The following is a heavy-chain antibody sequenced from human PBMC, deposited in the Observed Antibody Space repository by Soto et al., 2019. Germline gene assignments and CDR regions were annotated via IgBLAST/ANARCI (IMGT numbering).Heavy chain of an antibody. CDR2: IYYSGST. V-gene: IGHV4-39*01. Sequence: SETLSLTCTVSGGSISSSSYYWGWIRQPPGKGLEWIGSIYYSGSTYYNPSLKSRVTISVDTSKNQFSLKLSSVTAADTAVYYCARQGPPGYCTNGVCRPKYFYYYYGMDVWGQGTTVTVSS. D-gene: IGHD2-8*01. CDR1: GGSISSSSYY. CDR3: ARQGPPGYCTNGVCRPKYFYYYYGMDV. J-gene: IGHJ6*02.